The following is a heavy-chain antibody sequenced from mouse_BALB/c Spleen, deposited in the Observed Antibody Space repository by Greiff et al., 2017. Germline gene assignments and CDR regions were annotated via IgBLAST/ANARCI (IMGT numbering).Heavy chain of an antibody. V-gene: IGHV14-3*02. Sequence: DVKLQESGAELVKPGASVKLSCTASGFNIKDTYMHWVKQRPEQGLEWIGRIDPANGNTKYDPKFKGKATFTADTSSNTAYMQLSSLTSEDSAVYYCARNYRYGFDYWGQGTTLTVSS. CDR2: IDPANGNT. J-gene: IGHJ2*01. D-gene: IGHD2-14*01. CDR1: GFNIKDTY. CDR3: ARNYRYGFDY.